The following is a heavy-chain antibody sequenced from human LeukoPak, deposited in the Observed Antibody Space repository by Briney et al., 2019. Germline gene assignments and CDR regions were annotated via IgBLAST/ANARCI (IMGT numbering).Heavy chain of an antibody. D-gene: IGHD3-10*01. V-gene: IGHV1-8*01. CDR2: MNPNSGNT. Sequence: GASVKVSCKASGYTFTSYDINWVRQATGQGLEWMGWMNPNSGNTGYAQKFQGRVTMTRNTSISTAYMELGSLGSDDTAVYYCARDQDSLVRGVIGYWGQGTLVTVSS. CDR1: GYTFTSYD. CDR3: ARDQDSLVRGVIGY. J-gene: IGHJ4*02.